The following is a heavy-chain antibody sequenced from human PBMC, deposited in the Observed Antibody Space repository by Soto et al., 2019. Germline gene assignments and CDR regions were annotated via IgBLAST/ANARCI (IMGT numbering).Heavy chain of an antibody. CDR1: GFTFNTYA. Sequence: PGGSLRLSCAASGFTFNTYAMEWVRQAPGKGLEWVAVISYDASNKYYADSVKGRFTISRDNSVNTLYLQVNGLRAEDTAVYYCARASERWDLLLSAAFWGQGTLVTVSS. CDR3: ARASERWDLLLSAAF. J-gene: IGHJ4*02. D-gene: IGHD1-26*01. V-gene: IGHV3-30-3*01. CDR2: ISYDASNK.